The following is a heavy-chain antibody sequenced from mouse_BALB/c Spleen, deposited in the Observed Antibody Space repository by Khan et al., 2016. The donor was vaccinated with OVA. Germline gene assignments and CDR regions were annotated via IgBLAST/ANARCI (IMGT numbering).Heavy chain of an antibody. CDR3: ARDAGRY. D-gene: IGHD3-3*01. Sequence: DVKLQESGPELVKPGASVKISCKTSGYTFIEYTLHWVKQSHGKSLEWIGVINPINGVTSYNQNFKGKATLTVDKSSSTAYMEFRSLTSVDSAVYYCARDAGRYWGQGTSVTVSS. V-gene: IGHV1-18*01. CDR1: GYTFIEYT. J-gene: IGHJ4*01. CDR2: INPINGVT.